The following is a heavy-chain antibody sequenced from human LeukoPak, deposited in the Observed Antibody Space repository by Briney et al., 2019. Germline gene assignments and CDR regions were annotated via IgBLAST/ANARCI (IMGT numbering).Heavy chain of an antibody. J-gene: IGHJ4*02. Sequence: GSSVKVSCKASGGTFSSYAISWVRQAPGQGLEWMGGIIPIFGTANYAQKFQGRVTITADESTSTAYMELSSLRSEDTAVYYCARGPRSMVRGVIMGYWGQGTLVTVSS. D-gene: IGHD3-10*01. CDR1: GGTFSSYA. CDR3: ARGPRSMVRGVIMGY. V-gene: IGHV1-69*01. CDR2: IIPIFGTA.